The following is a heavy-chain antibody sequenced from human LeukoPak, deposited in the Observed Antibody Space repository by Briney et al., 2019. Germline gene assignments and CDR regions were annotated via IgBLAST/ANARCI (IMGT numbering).Heavy chain of an antibody. CDR3: AKANQYSYVPDAFDI. J-gene: IGHJ3*02. Sequence: PGGSLRLSCAASGFTFDDYAIHGVRHAPGKGLEWVSGISWNSGSISYADSVKGRFTISRDNAKNPLYLQMNSLRAEDTALYYCAKANQYSYVPDAFDIWGQGTMVTVSS. CDR1: GFTFDDYA. D-gene: IGHD5-18*01. V-gene: IGHV3-9*01. CDR2: ISWNSGSI.